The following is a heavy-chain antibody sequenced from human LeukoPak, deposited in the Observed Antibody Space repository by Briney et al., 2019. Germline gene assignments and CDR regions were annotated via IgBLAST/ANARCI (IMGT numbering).Heavy chain of an antibody. Sequence: SGTLSLTCGVSGGSITSTNYWTWVRQPPGKGLEWIGEVNLQGSTNYNPSLMGRVAISVDMSENHISLQLTSVTAADTAVYYCARADIVVVVAAFDPWGQGTLVTVSS. V-gene: IGHV4-4*02. CDR3: ARADIVVVVAAFDP. CDR2: VNLQGST. CDR1: GGSITSTNY. D-gene: IGHD2-15*01. J-gene: IGHJ5*02.